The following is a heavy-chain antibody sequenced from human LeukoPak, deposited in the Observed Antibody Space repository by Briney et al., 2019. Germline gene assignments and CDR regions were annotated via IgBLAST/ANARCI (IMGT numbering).Heavy chain of an antibody. CDR2: FDPEDGET. Sequence: VASVKVSCKVSGYTLTELSMHWVRQAPGKGLEWMGGFDPEDGETIYAQKFQGRVTMTEDTSTDTAYMELSSLRSEDTAVYYCATETVGATTFGYYYYGMDAWGQGTTVTVSS. CDR3: ATETVGATTFGYYYYGMDA. D-gene: IGHD1-26*01. CDR1: GYTLTELS. V-gene: IGHV1-24*01. J-gene: IGHJ6*02.